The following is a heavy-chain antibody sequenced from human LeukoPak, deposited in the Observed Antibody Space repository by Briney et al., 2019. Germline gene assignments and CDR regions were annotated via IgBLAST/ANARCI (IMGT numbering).Heavy chain of an antibody. V-gene: IGHV3-33*08. CDR2: IWSDGSNK. D-gene: IGHD3-10*01. CDR1: GFTFSNYA. CDR3: ARELFSSGSCPDG. Sequence: GASLRLSCVASGFTFSNYAMSWVRQAPGKGLEWVALIWSDGSNKYYADSVKGRITISRDNSKNTVYLQMNSLRAEDTAVYYCARELFSSGSCPDGWGQGTLVTVSS. J-gene: IGHJ4*02.